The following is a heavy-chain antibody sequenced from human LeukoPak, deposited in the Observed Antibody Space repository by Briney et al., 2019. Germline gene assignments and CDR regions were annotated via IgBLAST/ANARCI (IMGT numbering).Heavy chain of an antibody. CDR2: IYTSGST. J-gene: IGHJ4*02. D-gene: IGHD2-2*01. Sequence: PSETLSLTCSVSGGSVGSYYWSWIWQPAGKGLEWIGRIYTSGSTNYNPSLRSRATISVDKSKSQFSLRLTSVTAADTAVYYCARDLSYCSSTRCYAPYYFDYWGQGTLVTVSS. CDR1: GGSVGSYY. CDR3: ARDLSYCSSTRCYAPYYFDY. V-gene: IGHV4-4*07.